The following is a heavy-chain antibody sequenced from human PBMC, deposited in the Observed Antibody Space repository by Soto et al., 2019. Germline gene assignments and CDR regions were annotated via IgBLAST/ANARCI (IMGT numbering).Heavy chain of an antibody. J-gene: IGHJ6*02. CDR1: GGSISSSNW. Sequence: PSETLSLTCAVSGGSISSSNWWSWVRQPPGKGLEWIGEIYHSGSTNYNPSLKSRVTISVDKSKNQFSLKLSSVTAADTAVYYCDSYTTLCGNDSEARDVWGQGTTVTVSS. V-gene: IGHV4-4*02. CDR3: DSYTTLCGNDSEARDV. D-gene: IGHD2-2*02. CDR2: IYHSGST.